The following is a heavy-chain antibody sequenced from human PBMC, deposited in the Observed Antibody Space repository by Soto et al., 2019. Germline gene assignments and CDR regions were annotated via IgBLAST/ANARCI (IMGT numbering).Heavy chain of an antibody. J-gene: IGHJ4*02. CDR2: INYSGST. CDR1: GGSFSGYY. Sequence: SETLSLTCAVYGGSFSGYYWSWIRQPPGKGLEWIGSINYSGSTNYNPSLKSRVTISVDTSKNQFSLKLSSVTAADTAVYYCARAPGDSSGWYNYWGQGTLVTVSS. D-gene: IGHD6-13*01. CDR3: ARAPGDSSGWYNY. V-gene: IGHV4-34*01.